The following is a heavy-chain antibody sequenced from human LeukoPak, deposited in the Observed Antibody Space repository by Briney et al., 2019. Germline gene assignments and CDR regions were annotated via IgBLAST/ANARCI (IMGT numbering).Heavy chain of an antibody. J-gene: IGHJ6*03. CDR3: V. D-gene: IGHD3-10*01. CDR1: GFTFSDYY. Sequence: GGSLRLSCAASGFTFSDYYMSWIRQAPGKGLEWVSTIKGIGPTTYYADSLKGRFTISRDNAKNSLFLQMYYCARAGELRYMDVWGKGTAVTVSS. V-gene: IGHV3-11*01. CDR2: IKGIGPTT.